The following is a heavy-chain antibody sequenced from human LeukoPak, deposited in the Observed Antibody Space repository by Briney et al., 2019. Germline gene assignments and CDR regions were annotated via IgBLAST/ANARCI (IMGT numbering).Heavy chain of an antibody. CDR1: GFIFSNYW. CDR2: ISQDGGAR. CDR3: ARERGGIAVVITSAFDI. J-gene: IGHJ3*02. D-gene: IGHD3-22*01. V-gene: IGHV3-7*01. Sequence: GGSLRLSCATSGFIFSNYWMTWVRQVPGKGLEWVASISQDGGARTYLDSVKGRFTISRDNAKNSLYLQMNSLRAEDTAVYYCARERGGIAVVITSAFDIWGQGTMVTVSS.